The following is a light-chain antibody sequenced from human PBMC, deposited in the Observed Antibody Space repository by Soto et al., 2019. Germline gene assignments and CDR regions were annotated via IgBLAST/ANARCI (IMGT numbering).Light chain of an antibody. CDR3: QQYNNWRWT. Sequence: EIVMTQSPATLSVSPGERATLSCRASQSVGSNFAWFQQRPGQAPRLLIYGASTRAAGVSARFSGSGSGTEFTLTISSLQSEDSAVYYCQQYNNWRWTFG. J-gene: IGKJ1*01. CDR2: GAS. CDR1: QSVGSN. V-gene: IGKV3-15*01.